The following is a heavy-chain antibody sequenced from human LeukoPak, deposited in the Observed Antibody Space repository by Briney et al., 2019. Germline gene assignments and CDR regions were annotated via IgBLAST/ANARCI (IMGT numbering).Heavy chain of an antibody. V-gene: IGHV4-34*01. J-gene: IGHJ4*02. D-gene: IGHD3-10*01. Sequence: SETLSLTCAVYGGSFSGYYWSWIRQPPGKGLEWIGEINHSGSTYYNPSLKSRVTISVDTSKNQFSLKLSSVTAADTAVYYCARHLGYYGSGSYNYWGQGTLVTVSS. CDR2: INHSGST. CDR3: ARHLGYYGSGSYNY. CDR1: GGSFSGYY.